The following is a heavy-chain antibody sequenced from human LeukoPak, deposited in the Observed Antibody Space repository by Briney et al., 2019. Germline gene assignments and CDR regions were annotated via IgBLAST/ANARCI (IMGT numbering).Heavy chain of an antibody. D-gene: IGHD5-24*01. Sequence: ASVKVSCKASGYTFTGSYMHWVRQAPGQGLEWMGWIYPSSGGTNYAQKFQGRVTMTRDTSITTAYMELSSLRSDDTAVYYCANIGYNHYFDYWGQGTLVTVSS. CDR1: GYTFTGSY. J-gene: IGHJ4*02. CDR3: ANIGYNHYFDY. CDR2: IYPSSGGT. V-gene: IGHV1-2*02.